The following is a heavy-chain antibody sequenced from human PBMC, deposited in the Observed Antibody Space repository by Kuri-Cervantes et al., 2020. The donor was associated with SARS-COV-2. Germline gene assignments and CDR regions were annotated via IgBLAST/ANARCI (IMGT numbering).Heavy chain of an antibody. J-gene: IGHJ6*02. CDR3: AHIRRTSGWHYFHFYSMDV. Sequence: SGPTLVKPTQTLTLTCTFSGFSLSTAEVGVGWIRQPPGEALEWLALIFGNDDERYSPSLKNRLTLTKGTSKNQVVLILTNVAPVDTGTYYYAHIRRTSGWHYFHFYSMDVWGQGTTVTVSS. D-gene: IGHD6-19*01. CDR2: IFGNDDE. CDR1: GFSLSTAEVG. V-gene: IGHV2-5*01.